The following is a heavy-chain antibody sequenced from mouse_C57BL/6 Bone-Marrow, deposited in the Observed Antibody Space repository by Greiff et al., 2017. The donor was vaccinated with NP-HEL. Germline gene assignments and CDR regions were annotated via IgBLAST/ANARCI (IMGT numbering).Heavy chain of an antibody. D-gene: IGHD1-1*01. J-gene: IGHJ1*03. CDR3: ARGAYYYAWYFDV. V-gene: IGHV1-81*01. CDR2: IYPRSGNT. CDR1: GYTFTSYG. Sequence: QVQLQQSGAELARPGASVKLSCKASGYTFTSYGISWVKQRTGQGLEWIGEIYPRSGNTYYNEKFKGKATLTADKSSSTAYMELRSLTSEDSAVYFCARGAYYYAWYFDVWGTGTTVTVSS.